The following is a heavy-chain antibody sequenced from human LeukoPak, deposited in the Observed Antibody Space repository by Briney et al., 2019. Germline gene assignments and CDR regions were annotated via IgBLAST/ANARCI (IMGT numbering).Heavy chain of an antibody. CDR2: IGGSGGST. Sequence: GGSLRLSCAASGFTFSSYAMSWVRQAPGKGLEWVSAIGGSGGSTYYADSVKGRFTISRDNSKNTLYLQMNSLRAEDTAVYYCAREAAYCSGGSCYSFWGQGTLVTVSS. CDR3: AREAAYCSGGSCYSF. J-gene: IGHJ4*02. CDR1: GFTFSSYA. D-gene: IGHD2-15*01. V-gene: IGHV3-23*01.